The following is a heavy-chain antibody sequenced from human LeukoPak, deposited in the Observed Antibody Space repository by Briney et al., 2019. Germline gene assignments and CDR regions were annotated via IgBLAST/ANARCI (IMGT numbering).Heavy chain of an antibody. CDR3: AADRGDYSGSYWTAFDI. J-gene: IGHJ3*02. D-gene: IGHD1-26*01. CDR1: EYTLTELS. CDR2: FDPEDGEI. V-gene: IGHV1-24*01. Sequence: GDSVKVSCKVSEYTLTELSMHWVRQAPGKGLEWLGGFDPEDGEIIYAQKFQGRVTMSEDTSTDTAYMELGSLKSDDTAVYYCAADRGDYSGSYWTAFDIWGQGTMVAVSS.